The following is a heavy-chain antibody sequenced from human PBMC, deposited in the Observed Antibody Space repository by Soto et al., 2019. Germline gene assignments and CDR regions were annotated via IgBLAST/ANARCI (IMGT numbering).Heavy chain of an antibody. Sequence: QVQLVESGGGVVQPGRSLRLSCAASGFTFSSYAMHWVRQAPGKGLEWVAVISYDGRNKYYADSVKGRFTISRDNSKNTLYLQMNSLRAEDTAVYYCARDPLLGTAMFLWYFDLWGRGTLVTVSS. CDR3: ARDPLLGTAMFLWYFDL. J-gene: IGHJ2*01. D-gene: IGHD5-18*01. CDR2: ISYDGRNK. V-gene: IGHV3-30*04. CDR1: GFTFSSYA.